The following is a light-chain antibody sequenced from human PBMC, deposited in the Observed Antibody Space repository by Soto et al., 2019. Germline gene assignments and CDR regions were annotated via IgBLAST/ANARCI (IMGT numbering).Light chain of an antibody. CDR1: QSVSSY. CDR2: GAS. V-gene: IGKV3-11*01. Sequence: EIVLTQSPATLSLSPGERATLSCRASQSVSSYLAWYQQKSGQAPRLLIYGASNRATGIPDRFSGSGSGTDFTLEISRVETDDVGIYYCMQSTQLPPTFGQGTRLEIK. CDR3: MQSTQLPPT. J-gene: IGKJ5*01.